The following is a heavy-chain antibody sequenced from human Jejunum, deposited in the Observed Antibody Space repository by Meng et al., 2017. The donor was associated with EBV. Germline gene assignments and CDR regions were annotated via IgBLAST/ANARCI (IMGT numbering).Heavy chain of an antibody. D-gene: IGHD2-8*01. CDR3: AREWAANGPDWFDY. CDR1: GFTLSRYW. CDR2: INSDGSTT. V-gene: IGHV3-74*03. J-gene: IGHJ4*02. Sequence: EVQLVESGGGLVQPGGSLRVSCAASGFTLSRYWMHWVRQAPGKGLVWVSRINSDGSTTTYADSVKGRFTISRDNAKNTLYLQMNSLRAEDTAVYYCAREWAANGPDWFDYWGQGTMVTVS.